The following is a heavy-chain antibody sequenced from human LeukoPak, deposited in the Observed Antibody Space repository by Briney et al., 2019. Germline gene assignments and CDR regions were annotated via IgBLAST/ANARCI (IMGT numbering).Heavy chain of an antibody. D-gene: IGHD6-13*01. V-gene: IGHV1-2*06. CDR1: GYTFTGYY. J-gene: IGHJ4*02. CDR2: INPNSGGT. CDR3: ARIAAADLDFDY. Sequence: ASXKVSCKASGYTFTGYYMHWVRQAPGQGREWMGRINPNSGGTNYAQKFQGRVTMTRDTSISTAYMELSRLRSDDTAVYYCARIAAADLDFDYWGQGTLVTVSS.